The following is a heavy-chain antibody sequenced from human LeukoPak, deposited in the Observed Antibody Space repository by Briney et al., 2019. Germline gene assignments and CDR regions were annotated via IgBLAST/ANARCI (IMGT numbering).Heavy chain of an antibody. CDR2: IYSDGNT. CDR3: ARVWTGRYCSGGSCYRLHYFDY. J-gene: IGHJ4*02. Sequence: GGSLRLPCAASGFTVSSNYMSWVRQAPGKGLEWVSVIYSDGNTNYAESVKGRFTFSRDNSKNTLYLQMNSLRAEDTAVYYCARVWTGRYCSGGSCYRLHYFDYWGQGTLVTVSS. D-gene: IGHD2-15*01. CDR1: GFTVSSNY. V-gene: IGHV3-53*01.